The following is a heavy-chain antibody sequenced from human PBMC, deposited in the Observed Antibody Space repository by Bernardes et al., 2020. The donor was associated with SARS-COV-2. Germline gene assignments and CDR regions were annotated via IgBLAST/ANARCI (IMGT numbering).Heavy chain of an antibody. Sequence: GGSLRLSCAASGFTFSNAWMSWVRQAPGKGLEWVGRIKRKADGGTTDYAAPVKGRFTISRDDSKNTLYLQMNSLKTEDTAVYYCTAHRDFDYWGQGTLVTVSS. CDR2: IKRKADGGTT. J-gene: IGHJ4*02. CDR3: TAHRDFDY. V-gene: IGHV3-15*01. CDR1: GFTFSNAW.